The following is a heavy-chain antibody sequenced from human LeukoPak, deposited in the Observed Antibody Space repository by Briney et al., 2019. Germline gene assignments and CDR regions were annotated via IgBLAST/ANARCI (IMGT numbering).Heavy chain of an antibody. V-gene: IGHV3-30*02. D-gene: IGHD3-10*01. CDR3: AKGGFGELLEGYYYYMDV. J-gene: IGHJ6*03. CDR2: IRNDGTDK. CDR1: GFTFSTYG. Sequence: GGSLRLSCAASGFTFSTYGMHWFRQAPGKGLEWVAFIRNDGTDKFYADSVKGRFTISRDNSKNTLYLQMNSLRAEDTAVYYCAKGGFGELLEGYYYYMDVWGKGTTVTVSS.